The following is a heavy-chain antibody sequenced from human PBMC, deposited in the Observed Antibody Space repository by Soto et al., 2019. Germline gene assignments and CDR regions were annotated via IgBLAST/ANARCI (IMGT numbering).Heavy chain of an antibody. CDR3: AKKSLGSITLPALYYFDY. V-gene: IGHV3-23*01. CDR1: GFTFGNYA. Sequence: EVQLLESGGGLVQPGGSLRLSCAASGFTFGNYAFSWVRQAPGKGLEWVSVISVGGDATYYPDSVNGRFTTSRDNSKNTVYLQMTSLRAEDTAVYYCAKKSLGSITLPALYYFDYWGQGTLVTVSS. D-gene: IGHD7-27*01. CDR2: ISVGGDAT. J-gene: IGHJ4*02.